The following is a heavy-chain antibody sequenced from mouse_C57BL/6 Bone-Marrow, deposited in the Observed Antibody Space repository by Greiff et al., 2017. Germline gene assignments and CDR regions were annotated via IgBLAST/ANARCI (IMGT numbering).Heavy chain of an antibody. CDR2: IWTGGGT. Sequence: VQLQESGPGLVAPSQSLSITCTVSGFSLTSYAISWVRQPPGKGLEWLGVIWTGGGTNYNSALKSRLSISKDNSKSQVFLKMNSLQTDDTSRYYCARKGAYYSNDGDWYFDVGGTGTTVTGSS. J-gene: IGHJ1*03. V-gene: IGHV2-9-1*01. D-gene: IGHD2-5*01. CDR1: GFSLTSYA. CDR3: ARKGAYYSNDGDWYFDV.